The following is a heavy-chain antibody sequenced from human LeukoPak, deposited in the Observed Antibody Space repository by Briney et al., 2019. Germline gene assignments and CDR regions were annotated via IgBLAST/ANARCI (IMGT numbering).Heavy chain of an antibody. CDR2: ISGYNGAT. CDR1: GYTFNSYG. J-gene: IGHJ3*02. CDR3: ARDASYGPHAFDI. D-gene: IGHD4-17*01. Sequence: ASVKLSCKASGYTFNSYGISWVRQAPGQGLEWMGWISGYNGATNYAQKVQGRVTVTTDTSTSTAYMELRSLTSDDTAVYYCARDASYGPHAFDIWGQGTMVTVS. V-gene: IGHV1-18*01.